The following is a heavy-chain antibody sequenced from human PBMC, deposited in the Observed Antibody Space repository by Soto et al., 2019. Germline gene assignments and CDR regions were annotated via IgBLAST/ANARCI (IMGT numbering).Heavy chain of an antibody. D-gene: IGHD3-3*01. CDR1: GYTFTNYY. CDR3: ARAREGTIACLAY. V-gene: IGHV1-46*01. Sequence: GASVKVSCKASGYTFTNYYLHWVRQAPGQGLEWMGMINPSGGSTTFAQKFQGRVTMTRDTSTSTVYMELSSLRSEDTAVYYCARAREGTIACLAYWGQGTLVTVSS. CDR2: INPSGGST. J-gene: IGHJ4*02.